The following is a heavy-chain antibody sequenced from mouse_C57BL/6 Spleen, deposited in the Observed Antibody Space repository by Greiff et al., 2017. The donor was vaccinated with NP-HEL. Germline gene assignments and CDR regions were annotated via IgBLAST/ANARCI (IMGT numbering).Heavy chain of an antibody. D-gene: IGHD1-1*01. CDR1: GYAFSSYW. CDR2: IYPGDGDT. J-gene: IGHJ4*01. CDR3: AREEGVYYYGRRTSYYAMDY. Sequence: QVQLQQSGAELVKPGASVKISCKASGYAFSSYWMNWVKQRPGKGLEWIGQIYPGDGDTNYNGKFKGKATLTADKSSSTAYMQLSSLTSEDSAVYFCAREEGVYYYGRRTSYYAMDYWGQGTSVTVSS. V-gene: IGHV1-80*01.